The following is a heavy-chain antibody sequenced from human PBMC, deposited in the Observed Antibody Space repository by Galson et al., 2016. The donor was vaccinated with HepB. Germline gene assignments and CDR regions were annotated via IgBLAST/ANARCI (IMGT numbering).Heavy chain of an antibody. Sequence: SLRLSRAASGFTVSSYYMSWVRQAPGKGLEWVSVIFYGGTTYYADSVEGRFTISRDDSMNTLYLQMNSLTAEDTAVYFCARTSYRECTGTRCVNFRYYYYYMDVWGKRTTVTVSS. CDR2: IFYGGTT. D-gene: IGHD2-2*01. CDR1: GFTVSSYY. V-gene: IGHV3-53*01. J-gene: IGHJ6*03. CDR3: ARTSYRECTGTRCVNFRYYYYYMDV.